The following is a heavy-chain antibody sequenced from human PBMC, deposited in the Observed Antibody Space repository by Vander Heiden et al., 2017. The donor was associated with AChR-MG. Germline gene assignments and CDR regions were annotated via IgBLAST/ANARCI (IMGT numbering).Heavy chain of an antibody. CDR3: AKWGYSLYS. D-gene: IGHD1-1*01. V-gene: IGHV3-30*18. Sequence: VQLVESGGGVVQPGRSLRLSCTASGFTLSNYGMHWVRQAPGKGLEWVAIISYDGINKYYADSVKGRFTISRDNSKNTLYLQMNSLRVEDTAVYYCAKWGYSLYSWGQGTLVTVSS. CDR1: GFTLSNYG. J-gene: IGHJ4*02. CDR2: ISYDGINK.